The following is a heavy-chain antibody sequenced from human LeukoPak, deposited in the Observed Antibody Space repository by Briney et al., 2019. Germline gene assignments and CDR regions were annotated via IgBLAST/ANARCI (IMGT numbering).Heavy chain of an antibody. V-gene: IGHV4-34*01. CDR2: INHSGST. CDR1: GGSFSGYY. CDR3: ARAKYSSGWYGVGFDY. D-gene: IGHD6-19*01. Sequence: PSETLSLTCAVYGGSFSGYYWSWIRQPPGKGLEWIGEINHSGSTNYNPSLKGRVTISVDTSKNQFSLKLSSVTAADTAVYYCARAKYSSGWYGVGFDYWGQGTLVTVSS. J-gene: IGHJ4*02.